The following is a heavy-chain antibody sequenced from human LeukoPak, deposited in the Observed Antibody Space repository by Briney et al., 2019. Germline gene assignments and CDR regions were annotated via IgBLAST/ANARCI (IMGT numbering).Heavy chain of an antibody. J-gene: IGHJ5*02. CDR2: IRYDGSNK. CDR1: GFTFSSYG. CDR3: ARGLEWLTRRHNWFDP. D-gene: IGHD3-3*01. Sequence: GGSLRLSCAASGFTFSSYGMHWVRQAPGKGLEWVAFIRYDGSNKYYADSVKGRFTISRDNSKNTLYLQMNSLRSDDTAVYYCARGLEWLTRRHNWFDPWGQGTLVTISS. V-gene: IGHV3-30*02.